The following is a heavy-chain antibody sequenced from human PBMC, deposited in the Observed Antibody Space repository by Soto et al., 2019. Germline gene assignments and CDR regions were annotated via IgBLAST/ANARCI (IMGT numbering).Heavy chain of an antibody. D-gene: IGHD3-3*01. CDR1: GFTFSSYG. CDR2: IWYDGSNK. V-gene: IGHV3-33*01. Sequence: PGGSLRLSCAASGFTFSSYGMHWVRQAPGKGLEWVAVIWYDGSNKYYADSVKGRFTISRDNSKNTLYLQMNNLRAEDTAEYYCARVGYYDFWSGYPTQPQYYYGMDVWGQGTTVTVSS. J-gene: IGHJ6*02. CDR3: ARVGYYDFWSGYPTQPQYYYGMDV.